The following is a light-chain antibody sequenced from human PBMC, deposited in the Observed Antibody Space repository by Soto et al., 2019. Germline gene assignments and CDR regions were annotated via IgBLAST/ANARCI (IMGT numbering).Light chain of an antibody. CDR3: QQYGSSPRT. CDR1: QSVSSSY. J-gene: IGKJ1*01. CDR2: GAS. V-gene: IGKV3-20*01. Sequence: EIVLTQSPGTLSLSPGERATLSCRASQSVSSSYLAWYQQKPGQAPRLLIYGASSRDTGIPDRFSGSGSGTDFTLTISRLEPEDCAVYYCQQYGSSPRTFGQGTKVEI.